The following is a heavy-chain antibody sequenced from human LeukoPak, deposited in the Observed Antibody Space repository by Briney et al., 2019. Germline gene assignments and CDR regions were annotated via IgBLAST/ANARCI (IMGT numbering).Heavy chain of an antibody. D-gene: IGHD5-12*01. Sequence: GASVKVSCKASGYTFTSYDINWVRQATGQGLEWMGWMNPNSGNTGYAQKFQGRVTMTRNTSISTAYMELSSLRSEDTAVYYCARGVRSGYDFYPTYYYGMDVWGQGTTVTVSS. V-gene: IGHV1-8*01. CDR3: ARGVRSGYDFYPTYYYGMDV. CDR2: MNPNSGNT. J-gene: IGHJ6*02. CDR1: GYTFTSYD.